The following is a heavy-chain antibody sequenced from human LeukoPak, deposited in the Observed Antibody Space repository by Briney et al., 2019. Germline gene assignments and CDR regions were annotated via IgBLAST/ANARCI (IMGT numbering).Heavy chain of an antibody. CDR3: ARWNYYGSGSDY. Sequence: SSETLSLTCAVYGGSFSGYYWSWIRQPPGKGLEWIGEINHSGGTNYNPSLKSRVTISVDTSKNQFSLKLSSVTAADTAVYYCARWNYYGSGSDYWGQGTLVTVSS. D-gene: IGHD3-10*01. CDR2: INHSGGT. V-gene: IGHV4-34*01. J-gene: IGHJ4*02. CDR1: GGSFSGYY.